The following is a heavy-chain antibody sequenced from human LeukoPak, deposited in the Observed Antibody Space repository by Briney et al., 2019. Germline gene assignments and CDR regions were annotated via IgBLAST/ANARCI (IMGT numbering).Heavy chain of an antibody. D-gene: IGHD3-10*01. Sequence: GGSLRLSCAASGFTSSGYAVHWVRQTPGKGLEWVAIISYDGSTIYYADSVKGRFTISRDNSRSILYLQMNSLRPEDTAVYYCSRGKGSGSFLIDYWGQGTLVTVSS. V-gene: IGHV3-30-3*01. J-gene: IGHJ4*02. CDR3: SRGKGSGSFLIDY. CDR1: GFTSSGYA. CDR2: ISYDGSTI.